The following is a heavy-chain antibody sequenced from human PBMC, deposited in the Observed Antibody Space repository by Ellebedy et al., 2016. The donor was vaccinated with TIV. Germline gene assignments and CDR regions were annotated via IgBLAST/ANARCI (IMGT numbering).Heavy chain of an antibody. CDR2: IYNSGTT. Sequence: SETLSLTCTVSGDSISSWYWTWIRQPPGKGPEWIGCIYNSGTTNYNPSLKSRVTISVDTSKNQFSLKLSSVTAADTAVYYCARVGYCSHGSCFDLPGYFDLWGRGNPVIVSA. V-gene: IGHV4-59*01. D-gene: IGHD2-15*01. CDR3: ARVGYCSHGSCFDLPGYFDL. CDR1: GDSISSWY. J-gene: IGHJ2*01.